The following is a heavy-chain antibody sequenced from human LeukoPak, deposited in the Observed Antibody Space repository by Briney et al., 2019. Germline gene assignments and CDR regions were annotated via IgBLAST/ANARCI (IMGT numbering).Heavy chain of an antibody. CDR3: ARERITMVRGANRPSKNWFDP. CDR1: GGSISSGGYY. Sequence: SETLSLTCTVSGGSISSGGYYWSWIRQHPGKGLEWIGYIYYSGSTYYNPSLKSRVTISVDTSKNQFSLKLSSVTAEDTAVYYCARERITMVRGANRPSKNWFDPWGQGTLVTVSS. J-gene: IGHJ5*02. D-gene: IGHD3-10*01. V-gene: IGHV4-31*03. CDR2: IYYSGST.